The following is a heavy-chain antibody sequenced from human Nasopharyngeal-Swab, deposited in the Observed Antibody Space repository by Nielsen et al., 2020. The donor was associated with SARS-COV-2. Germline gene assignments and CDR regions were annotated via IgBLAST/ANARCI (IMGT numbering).Heavy chain of an antibody. CDR3: ASGGLVRNYYYYYYMDV. CDR1: VGTFSSYA. V-gene: IGHV1-69*13. D-gene: IGHD6-6*01. Sequence: SVQVSCKASVGTFSSYAISWVRQAPGQGLEWMGGIIPIFGTANYAQKFQGRVTITADESTSTAYMELSSLRSEDTAVYYCASGGLVRNYYYYYYMDVWGKGTTVTVSS. CDR2: IIPIFGTA. J-gene: IGHJ6*03.